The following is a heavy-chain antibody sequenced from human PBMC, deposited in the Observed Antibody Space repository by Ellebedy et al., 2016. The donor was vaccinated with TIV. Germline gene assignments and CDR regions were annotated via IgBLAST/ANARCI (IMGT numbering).Heavy chain of an antibody. CDR1: GYTFTSYG. D-gene: IGHD3-9*01. J-gene: IGHJ4*02. Sequence: AASVKVSCKASGYTFTSYGISWVRQAPGQGLEWMGWISADNGNTNYAQKFQGRVTMTMDTSTSTVYMDLSTLRSGDTAMYYCARAFEGIDYWGQGTLVTVSS. CDR2: ISADNGNT. V-gene: IGHV1-18*04. CDR3: ARAFEGIDY.